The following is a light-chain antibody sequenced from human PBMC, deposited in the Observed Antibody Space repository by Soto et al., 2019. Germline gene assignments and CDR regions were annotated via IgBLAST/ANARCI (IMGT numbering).Light chain of an antibody. CDR3: QQYKNWPRT. CDR1: ESVSSR. Sequence: EIVMTQSPATPSVSPGERATLSCRASESVSSRLAWYQQKPGQVPRLLIYDASTRATGIPARFSGSASGTEFTLTISSLQSEDFAVYYCQQYKNWPRTFXQGTKVDIK. V-gene: IGKV3-15*01. J-gene: IGKJ1*01. CDR2: DAS.